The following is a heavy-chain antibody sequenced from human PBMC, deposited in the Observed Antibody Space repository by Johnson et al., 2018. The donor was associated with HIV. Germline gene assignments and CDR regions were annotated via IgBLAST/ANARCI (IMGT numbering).Heavy chain of an antibody. CDR2: ISYDGSDK. J-gene: IGHJ3*02. D-gene: IGHD1-26*01. CDR1: GFTFSSYA. V-gene: IGHV3-30*04. CDR3: ARGEWELNAGHGVDI. Sequence: QVQLVESGGGVVQPGRSLRLSCAASGFTFSSYAMHWVRQAPAKGLEWVAVISYDGSDKYYAASVKGRFTISRDSSKNTLYLQMNSLRAEDTAFYYCARGEWELNAGHGVDIWGQGTMVTVSS.